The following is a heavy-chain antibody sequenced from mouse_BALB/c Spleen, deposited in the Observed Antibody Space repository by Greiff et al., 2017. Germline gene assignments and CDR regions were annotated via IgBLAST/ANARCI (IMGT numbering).Heavy chain of an antibody. CDR1: GYTFSSYW. CDR3: ARSTTVVARDFDY. D-gene: IGHD1-1*01. Sequence: QVQLQQSGAELMKPGASVKISCKATGYTFSSYWIEWVKQRPGHGLEWIGEILPGSGSTNYNEKFKGKATFTADTSSNTAYMQLSSLTSEDSAVYYCARSTTVVARDFDYWGQGTTLTVSS. CDR2: ILPGSGST. V-gene: IGHV1-9*01. J-gene: IGHJ2*01.